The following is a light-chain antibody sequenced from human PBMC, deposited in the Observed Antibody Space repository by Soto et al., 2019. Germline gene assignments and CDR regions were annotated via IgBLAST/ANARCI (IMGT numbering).Light chain of an antibody. J-gene: IGKJ1*01. CDR3: QQYGTSRT. CDR1: QSVSGSY. Sequence: EFGLTQSPGTLSLSPGERATLSCRASQSVSGSYLAWYQQKPGQAPRLLIYGASSRATGIPDRFSGSGSGTDFTLTINRLEPEDFAVYYCQQYGTSRTFGQGTKVEIK. V-gene: IGKV3-20*01. CDR2: GAS.